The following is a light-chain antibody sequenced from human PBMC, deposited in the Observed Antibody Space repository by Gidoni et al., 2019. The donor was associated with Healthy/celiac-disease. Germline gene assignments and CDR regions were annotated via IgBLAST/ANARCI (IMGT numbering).Light chain of an antibody. J-gene: IGKJ1*01. CDR2: GAS. V-gene: IGKV3-20*01. CDR1: QSVSSSY. Sequence: EIVLKQSPGTLSLSPGERATLSCRASQSVSSSYLAWYQQKPGQAPRRLIYGASSRATGIPDRFSGSGSGTDFTLTISRLEPEDFAVYYCQQYGSSPGGTFGQGTKVEIK. CDR3: QQYGSSPGGT.